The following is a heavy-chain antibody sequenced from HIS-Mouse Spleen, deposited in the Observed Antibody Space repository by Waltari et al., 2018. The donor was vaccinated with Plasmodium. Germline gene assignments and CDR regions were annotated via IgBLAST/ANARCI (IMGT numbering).Heavy chain of an antibody. V-gene: IGHV3-30*18. J-gene: IGHJ4*02. D-gene: IGHD3-16*01. CDR2: ISYDGSNK. CDR1: GFTFSSYG. CDR3: AKAQGVINFDY. Sequence: QVQLVESGGGVVQPGRSLRLSCAASGFTFSSYGMHWVRQAPGKGREGVAVISYDGSNKYYADSVKGRFTISRDNSKNTLYLQMNSLRAEDTAVYYCAKAQGVINFDYWGQGTLVTVSS.